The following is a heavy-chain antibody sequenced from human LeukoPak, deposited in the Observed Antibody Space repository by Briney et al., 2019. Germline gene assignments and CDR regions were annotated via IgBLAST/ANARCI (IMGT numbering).Heavy chain of an antibody. CDR2: IYYSGST. Sequence: SETLSLTCTVSGDSIRRDNYYWGWIRQPPGKGLEWTGSIYYSGSTYYNPSLKSRVSISVDSSKSQFSLKLTSVTAADTAVYYCATHPLLDYWGQGSLVTVSS. CDR1: GDSIRRDNYY. V-gene: IGHV4-39*01. J-gene: IGHJ4*02. D-gene: IGHD3-16*02. CDR3: ATHPLLDY.